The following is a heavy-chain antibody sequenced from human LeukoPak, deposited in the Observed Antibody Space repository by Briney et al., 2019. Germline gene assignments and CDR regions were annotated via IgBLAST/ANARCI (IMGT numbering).Heavy chain of an antibody. CDR3: AAARTIFGWVIENGY. D-gene: IGHD3-3*01. J-gene: IGHJ4*02. CDR1: GYTFTGYY. CDR2: INHNSGGT. V-gene: IGHV1-2*02. Sequence: ASVKVSCTASGYTFTGYYMHWVRQAPGQGLEWMGWINHNSGGTNYAQKFQGRVTMTRDTSISTAYMELSRLRSDDTAVYYCAAARTIFGWVIENGYWGQGTLVTVSS.